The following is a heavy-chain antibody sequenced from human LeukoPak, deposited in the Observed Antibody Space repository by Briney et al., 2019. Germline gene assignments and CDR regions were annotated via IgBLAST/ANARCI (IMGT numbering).Heavy chain of an antibody. D-gene: IGHD2-2*01. CDR1: GGSISSYY. CDR2: IYYSGST. Sequence: SETLSLTCTVSGGSISSYYWSWIRQPPGKGLEWIGYIYYSGSTYYNPSLKSRVTISVDTSKNQFSLKLSSVTAADTAVYYCARGYCSSTSCYLGAFDIWGQGTMVTVSS. CDR3: ARGYCSSTSCYLGAFDI. J-gene: IGHJ3*02. V-gene: IGHV4-59*12.